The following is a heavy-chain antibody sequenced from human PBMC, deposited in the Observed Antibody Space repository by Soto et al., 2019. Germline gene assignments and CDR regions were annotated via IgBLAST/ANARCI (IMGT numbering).Heavy chain of an antibody. D-gene: IGHD3-10*01. CDR3: ASRKSSPYFDY. V-gene: IGHV4-30-4*01. CDR2: IYYSGST. CDR1: GCSISSGDYY. Sequence: TSETLSLTCTVSGCSISSGDYYWSWIRQPPGKGLECIGYIYYSGSTYYNPSLKSRVTISVDTSKNQFSLKLSSVTAADTAVYYCASRKSSPYFDYWGQGTLVTVSS. J-gene: IGHJ4*02.